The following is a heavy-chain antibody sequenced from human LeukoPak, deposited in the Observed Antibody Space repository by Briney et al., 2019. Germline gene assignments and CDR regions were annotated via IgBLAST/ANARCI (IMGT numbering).Heavy chain of an antibody. D-gene: IGHD2-15*01. Sequence: PGGSLRLSCAASGFTFSTYWMYWVRQAPGKGLEWVAGINWNGGSTGYVDSVKGRFTISRDNAKNSLYLRMNSLRAEDTALYYCARDRVVASYYYGMDVWGQGTTVTVSS. CDR1: GFTFSTYW. CDR3: ARDRVVASYYYGMDV. V-gene: IGHV3-20*04. CDR2: INWNGGST. J-gene: IGHJ6*02.